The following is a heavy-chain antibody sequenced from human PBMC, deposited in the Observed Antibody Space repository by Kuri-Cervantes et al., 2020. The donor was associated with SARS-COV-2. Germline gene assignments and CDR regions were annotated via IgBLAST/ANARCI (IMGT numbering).Heavy chain of an antibody. V-gene: IGHV3-7*03. D-gene: IGHD3-22*01. J-gene: IGHJ4*02. CDR1: GFTFSSSW. CDR2: IKQDGSEK. Sequence: GESLKISCAAPGFTFSSSWMTWVRQAPGKGLEWVANIKQDGSEKYYLYSVKGRLTISRDNAKNSLFLQMNSLRAEDTAVYYCARSRGYYDSSGQARHLIYFWGQGTQVTVSS. CDR3: ARSRGYYDSSGQARHLIYF.